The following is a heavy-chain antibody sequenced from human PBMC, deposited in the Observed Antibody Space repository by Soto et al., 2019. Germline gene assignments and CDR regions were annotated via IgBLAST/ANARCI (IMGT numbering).Heavy chain of an antibody. CDR3: ASRGYCSGGSCYPYDY. CDR2: IYYSGST. Sequence: SETLSLTCTVSGGSISRYYWSWIRQPPGKGLEWIGYIYYSGSTNYNPSLKSRVTISVDTSKNQFSLKLSSVTAADTAVYYCASRGYCSGGSCYPYDYWGQGTLVTVSS. V-gene: IGHV4-59*01. D-gene: IGHD2-15*01. CDR1: GGSISRYY. J-gene: IGHJ4*02.